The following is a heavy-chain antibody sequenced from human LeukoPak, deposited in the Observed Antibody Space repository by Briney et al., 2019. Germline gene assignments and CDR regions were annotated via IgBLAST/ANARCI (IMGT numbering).Heavy chain of an antibody. CDR2: IYTSGST. J-gene: IGHJ4*02. CDR1: GGSISSGSYY. CDR3: ARVRYSNYVSFDY. V-gene: IGHV4-61*02. D-gene: IGHD4-11*01. Sequence: SQTLSLTCTVSGGSISSGSYYWSWIRQPAGKGLEWIGRIYTSGSTNYNPSLKSRVTISVDTSKNQFSLKLSSVTAADTAVYYCARVRYSNYVSFDYWGQRTLVTVSS.